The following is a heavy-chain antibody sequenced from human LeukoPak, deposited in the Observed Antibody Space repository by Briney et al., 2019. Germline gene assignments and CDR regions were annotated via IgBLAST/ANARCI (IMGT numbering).Heavy chain of an antibody. CDR2: INAGNGNT. CDR1: GYTFTSYA. V-gene: IGHV1-3*01. Sequence: ASVTVSCKASGYTFTSYAMHWVRQAPGQRLEWMGWINAGNGNTKYSQKFQGRVTITRDTSASTAYMELSSLRSEDTAVYYCARSAGSSKPYYYYGMDVWGQGTTVTVSS. CDR3: ARSAGSSKPYYYYGMDV. J-gene: IGHJ6*02. D-gene: IGHD1-26*01.